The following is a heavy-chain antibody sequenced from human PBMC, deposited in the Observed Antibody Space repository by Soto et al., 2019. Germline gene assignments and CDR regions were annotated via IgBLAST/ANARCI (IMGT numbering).Heavy chain of an antibody. J-gene: IGHJ2*01. D-gene: IGHD3-10*01. CDR1: GFSLSNARMG. Sequence: QVTLKESGPVLVKPTETLTLTCTVSGFSLSNARMGVSWIRQPPGKALEWLAHIFSNDEKSYSTSLKSRLTISKDTSQSQVVLTMTNMDPVDTATYYCARIHPDGAGNWYFDLWGRGTLVTVSS. CDR2: IFSNDEK. CDR3: ARIHPDGAGNWYFDL. V-gene: IGHV2-26*01.